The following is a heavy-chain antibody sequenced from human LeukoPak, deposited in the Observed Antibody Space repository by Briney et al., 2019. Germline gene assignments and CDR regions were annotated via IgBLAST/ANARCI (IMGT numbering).Heavy chain of an antibody. Sequence: SETLSLTCTVSGGSISIFYWSWIRQPPGKGLEWIGDIYYSGTTNYNPSLKGRLTISLDTSKNQFSLRLTSVTAADTAVYYCARIDAVAATPTSFDYWGQGTLVTVSS. D-gene: IGHD6-19*01. V-gene: IGHV4-59*01. CDR3: ARIDAVAATPTSFDY. J-gene: IGHJ4*02. CDR2: IYYSGTT. CDR1: GGSISIFY.